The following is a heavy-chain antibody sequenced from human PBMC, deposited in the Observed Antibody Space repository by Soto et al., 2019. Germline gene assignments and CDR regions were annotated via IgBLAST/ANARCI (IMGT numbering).Heavy chain of an antibody. D-gene: IGHD2-15*01. CDR1: GFTFSSYA. J-gene: IGHJ4*02. CDR2: ISGSGGST. Sequence: GGSLRLSCAASGFTFSSYAMSWVRQAPGKGLEWVSAISGSGGSTYYADSVKGRFTISRDNSKNTLYLQMNSLRAEDTAVHYCAILGIFPEAYFDYWGQGTLVTVSS. V-gene: IGHV3-23*01. CDR3: AILGIFPEAYFDY.